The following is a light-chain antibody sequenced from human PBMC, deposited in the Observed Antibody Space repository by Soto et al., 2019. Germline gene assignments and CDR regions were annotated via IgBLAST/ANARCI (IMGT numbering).Light chain of an antibody. Sequence: EILMTQSPAILSVSPGERATLSCRAGQGVTTNFAWYQQKSGQAPMLLIYDVSIRATGVPARFSGTGSETDFTLTISRLEPEDFAVYYCQQYGSSPPWTFGQGTKVDVK. CDR3: QQYGSSPPWT. CDR1: QGVTTN. V-gene: IGKV3-20*01. CDR2: DVS. J-gene: IGKJ1*01.